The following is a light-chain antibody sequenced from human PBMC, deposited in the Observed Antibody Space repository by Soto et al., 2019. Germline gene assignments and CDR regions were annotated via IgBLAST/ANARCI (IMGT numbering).Light chain of an antibody. CDR3: SSYAGSNKLV. V-gene: IGLV2-8*01. Sequence: QSALTQPPSASGSPGQSVTISCTGTSSDVGGYNYVSWYQQHPGKAPKLMIYEVSKRPSGVPDRFSGSKSGKTASLTVSGLQAVDEADYYCSSYAGSNKLVFGGGTKLTVL. CDR2: EVS. CDR1: SSDVGGYNY. J-gene: IGLJ2*01.